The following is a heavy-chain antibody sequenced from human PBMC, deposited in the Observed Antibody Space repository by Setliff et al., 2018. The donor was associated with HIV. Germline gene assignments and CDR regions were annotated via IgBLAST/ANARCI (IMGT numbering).Heavy chain of an antibody. CDR1: GYTFTGYF. CDR3: ARVRDSGYDHDAFDI. V-gene: IGHV1-2*02. CDR2: INPNSGGT. J-gene: IGHJ3*02. Sequence: ASVKVSCKASGYTFTGYFMHWVRQAPGQGLEWMGWINPNSGGTNYAQKFQGRVTMTRDTSISTAYMELSRLRSDDTAVYYCARVRDSGYDHDAFDIWGQGTMVTVSS. D-gene: IGHD5-12*01.